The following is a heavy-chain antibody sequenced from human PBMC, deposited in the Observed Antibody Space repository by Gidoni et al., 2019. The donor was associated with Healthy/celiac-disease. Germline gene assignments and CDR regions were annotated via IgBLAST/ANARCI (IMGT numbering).Heavy chain of an antibody. CDR3: ARDTVAAHPPGLSMDV. V-gene: IGHV3-33*01. J-gene: IGHJ6*02. CDR2: IWYDGSNK. D-gene: IGHD6-19*01. Sequence: QVQLVESGGGVVQPGRSLRLSCAASGFTFSRYGMHWVRQAPGKGLEWVAVIWYDGSNKYYADSVEGRFTISRDNSKNTLYLQMNSLRAEDTAVYYCARDTVAAHPPGLSMDVWGQGTTVTVSS. CDR1: GFTFSRYG.